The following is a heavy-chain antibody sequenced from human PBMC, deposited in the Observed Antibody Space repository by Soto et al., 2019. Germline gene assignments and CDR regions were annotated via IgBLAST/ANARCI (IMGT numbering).Heavy chain of an antibody. V-gene: IGHV3-73*01. Sequence: PGGSLRLSCAASGFTFSGSAMHWVRQASGKGLEWVGRIRSKADSYATVYAASVKGRFTISRDDSKNTAYLQMNSLKTEDTAVYYCTRGYFANYDFWNPRVSMDVWGQGTTVTVSS. J-gene: IGHJ6*02. CDR3: TRGYFANYDFWNPRVSMDV. CDR1: GFTFSGSA. D-gene: IGHD3-3*01. CDR2: IRSKADSYAT.